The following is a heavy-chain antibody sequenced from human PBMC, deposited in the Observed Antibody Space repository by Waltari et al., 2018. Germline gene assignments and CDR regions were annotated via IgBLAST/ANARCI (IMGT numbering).Heavy chain of an antibody. V-gene: IGHV1-2*02. D-gene: IGHD3-3*01. Sequence: GQGLEWMGWMNPKSGATNPAQKYQGRVTMTRDTSTSTVYMELRGLTSDDTAIYYCARDLFPNFWSGYGFDIWGQGTKVTVSS. CDR3: ARDLFPNFWSGYGFDI. CDR2: MNPKSGAT. J-gene: IGHJ3*02.